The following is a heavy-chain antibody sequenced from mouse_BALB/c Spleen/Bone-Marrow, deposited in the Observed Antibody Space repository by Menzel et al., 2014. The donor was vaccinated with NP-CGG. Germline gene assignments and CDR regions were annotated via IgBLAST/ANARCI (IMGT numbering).Heavy chain of an antibody. J-gene: IGHJ3*01. Sequence: VQLKQSGAELVKPGASVKLSSTASGFNIKDTYVHWVEQRPEQGLEWIGRIDPANGNTKYDPKFQGKATITADTSSNTAYLQLSSLTSEDTAVYYCAAYCYGSSYGFAYWGQGTLVTVSA. CDR2: IDPANGNT. D-gene: IGHD1-1*01. V-gene: IGHV14-3*02. CDR3: AAYCYGSSYGFAY. CDR1: GFNIKDTY.